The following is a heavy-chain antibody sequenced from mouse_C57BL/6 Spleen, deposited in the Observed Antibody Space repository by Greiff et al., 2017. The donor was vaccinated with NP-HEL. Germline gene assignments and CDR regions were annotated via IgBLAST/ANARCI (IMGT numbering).Heavy chain of an antibody. CDR2: ISSGSSTI. CDR3: ARDGTSHYYAMDY. J-gene: IGHJ4*01. V-gene: IGHV5-17*01. CDR1: GFTFSDYG. D-gene: IGHD1-1*01. Sequence: DVKLVESGGGLVKPGGSLKLSCAASGFTFSDYGMHWVRQAPEKGLEWVAYISSGSSTIYYADKVKGRFTISRDNARNTLFLHMTILMSEDTAMYYCARDGTSHYYAMDYWGQGTSVTVSS.